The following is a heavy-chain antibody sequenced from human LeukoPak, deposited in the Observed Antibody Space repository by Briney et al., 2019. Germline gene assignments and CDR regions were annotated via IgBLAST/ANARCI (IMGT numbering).Heavy chain of an antibody. CDR1: GYTFTGYY. CDR3: ARGGNQSGKFDP. J-gene: IGHJ5*02. Sequence: ASVKVSCKASGYTFTGYYMHWVRQAPGQGLEWMGWISAYNGNTNYAQKLQGRVTMTTDTSTSTAYMELRSLRSDDTAVYYCARGGNQSGKFDPWGQGTLVTVSS. V-gene: IGHV1-18*04. D-gene: IGHD3-10*01. CDR2: ISAYNGNT.